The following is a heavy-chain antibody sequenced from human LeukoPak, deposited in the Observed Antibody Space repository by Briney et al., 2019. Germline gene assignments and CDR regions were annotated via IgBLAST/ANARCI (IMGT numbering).Heavy chain of an antibody. V-gene: IGHV3-11*01. Sequence: GGSLRLSCAASGFSFSDHYMSWIRQAPGKGLEWVSYMSSSDNPIYYADSVKGRFTISRDNAKNSLYLQMNNLRAEDTAAYYCAGDRVGSSTSCYDYWGQGTLVTVSS. CDR3: AGDRVGSSTSCYDY. CDR2: MSSSDNPI. D-gene: IGHD2-2*01. CDR1: GFSFSDHY. J-gene: IGHJ4*02.